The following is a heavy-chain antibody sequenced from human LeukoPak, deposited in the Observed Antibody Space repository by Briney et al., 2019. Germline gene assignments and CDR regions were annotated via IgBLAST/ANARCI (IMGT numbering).Heavy chain of an antibody. CDR1: GYTFISYG. Sequence: ASVKFSCKASGYTFISYGISWLRQAPGQRLEGLGWISAYNGNTNYSQKLQRRVTMTTDTSTSTDYMELRSVRAADTAVYYCGRDRVRFGEGGHWGQGTLVTVSS. CDR3: GRDRVRFGEGGH. J-gene: IGHJ4*02. CDR2: ISAYNGNT. D-gene: IGHD3-10*01. V-gene: IGHV1-18*01.